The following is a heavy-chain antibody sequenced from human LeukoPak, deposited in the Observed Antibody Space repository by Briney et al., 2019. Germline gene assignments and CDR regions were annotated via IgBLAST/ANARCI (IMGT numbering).Heavy chain of an antibody. CDR2: INSDGSST. CDR1: GFTFSRYW. CDR3: ARDPATEYYFDY. V-gene: IGHV3-74*03. J-gene: IGHJ4*02. Sequence: GGSLRLSCAASGFTFSRYWMRWVRQAPGKGLVWVSRINSDGSSTTYADSVKGRFTISRDNAKNTLYLQMNSLRAEDTAVYYCARDPATEYYFDYWGQGTLVTVSS. D-gene: IGHD2-2*01.